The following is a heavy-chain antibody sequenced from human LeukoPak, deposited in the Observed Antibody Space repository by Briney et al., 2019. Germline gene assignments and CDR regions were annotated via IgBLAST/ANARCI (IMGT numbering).Heavy chain of an antibody. Sequence: GGSLRLSCSASGFTFSSYAMHWVRQAPGKGLEYVSTISSNGGSTYYADSVKGRFTISRDNSKNTLYLQMSSLRAEDTAVYYCVKDTVAGTPTYYFDYWGQGTLVTVSS. CDR1: GFTFSSYA. CDR3: VKDTVAGTPTYYFDY. V-gene: IGHV3-64D*06. J-gene: IGHJ4*02. D-gene: IGHD6-19*01. CDR2: ISSNGGST.